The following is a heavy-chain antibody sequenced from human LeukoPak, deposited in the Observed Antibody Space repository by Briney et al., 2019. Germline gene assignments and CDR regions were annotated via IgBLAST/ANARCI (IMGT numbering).Heavy chain of an antibody. Sequence: PGGSLRLSCAASGFTFSSYWMHWVRQAPGKGLVWVSHINNDGSDTTYADSVKGRFTISRDNAKNSLYLQMNSLRAEDTAVYYCAREYYYDSSGYYSGFDYWGQGTLVTVSS. V-gene: IGHV3-74*01. J-gene: IGHJ4*02. CDR2: INNDGSDT. CDR1: GFTFSSYW. D-gene: IGHD3-22*01. CDR3: AREYYYDSSGYYSGFDY.